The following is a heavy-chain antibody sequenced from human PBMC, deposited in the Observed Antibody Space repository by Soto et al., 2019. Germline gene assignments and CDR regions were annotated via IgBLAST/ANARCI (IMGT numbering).Heavy chain of an antibody. J-gene: IGHJ6*02. Sequence: ASVKVSCKASGYTFTIYGISWVRQAPGQGLEWMGWISAYNGNTNYAQKLQGRVTMTTDTSTSTAYMELRSLRSDDTAVYYCASFSNYYYGSGSYYNVPYYYYYGMDVWGQGTTVTVSS. CDR3: ASFSNYYYGSGSYYNVPYYYYYGMDV. V-gene: IGHV1-18*01. CDR2: ISAYNGNT. D-gene: IGHD3-10*01. CDR1: GYTFTIYG.